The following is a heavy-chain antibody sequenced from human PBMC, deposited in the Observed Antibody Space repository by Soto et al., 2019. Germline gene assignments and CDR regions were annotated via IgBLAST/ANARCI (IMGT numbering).Heavy chain of an antibody. CDR3: ARAPAGSDYYDLDV. V-gene: IGHV1-8*01. D-gene: IGHD6-13*01. Sequence: QVQLVQSGAEVKKPGASVKVACKASGYTFTTYDINWVRQATGQGLEWMGWVNPNSGNTGYTQNFQGRVNLTSNTSITTAYMELSSLTSEDTAVYYCARAPAGSDYYDLDVWGPGTTVTVAS. CDR1: GYTFTTYD. CDR2: VNPNSGNT. J-gene: IGHJ6*02.